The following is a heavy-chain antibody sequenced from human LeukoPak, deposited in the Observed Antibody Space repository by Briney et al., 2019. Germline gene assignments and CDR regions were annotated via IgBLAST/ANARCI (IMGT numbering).Heavy chain of an antibody. CDR3: ARVYHMVRGVIISRANGY. CDR1: GYTFTSYD. CDR2: MNPNSGNT. J-gene: IGHJ4*02. V-gene: IGHV1-8*01. Sequence: ASVKVSCKASGYTFTSYDINWVRQATGQGLEWMGWMNPNSGNTGYAQKFQGRVTMTRNTSISTAYMELSSLRSEDTAVYYCARVYHMVRGVIISRANGYWGQGTLVTVSS. D-gene: IGHD3-10*01.